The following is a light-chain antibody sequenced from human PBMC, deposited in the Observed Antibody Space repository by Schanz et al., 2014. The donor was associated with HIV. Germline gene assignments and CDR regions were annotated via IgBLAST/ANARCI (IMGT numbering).Light chain of an antibody. CDR3: QQYDRSSWT. CDR1: QDIRND. Sequence: AIQMTQSPSSLSASVGDRVTITCRASQDIRNDLGWYQQKPGKAPKLLIYAGSRLQSGVPSRFSGSGSGTDFTLTISSLQPEDFATYYCQQYDRSSWTFGLGTKVETK. CDR2: AGS. V-gene: IGKV1-6*01. J-gene: IGKJ1*01.